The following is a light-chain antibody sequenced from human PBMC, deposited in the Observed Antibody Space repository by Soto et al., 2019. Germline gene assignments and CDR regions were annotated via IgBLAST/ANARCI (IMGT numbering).Light chain of an antibody. Sequence: NFMPTQPQSVSGSPGKTVTISCTRSSGRIASNYVQWYQQRPGSVPTIMIYEDDQRLSGVPDRFSGSVDSSSNSASLIISGLKSEDEADYYCQSYDSAAFVVFGGGTQLTVL. CDR2: EDD. J-gene: IGLJ2*01. V-gene: IGLV6-57*04. CDR1: SGRIASNY. CDR3: QSYDSAAFVV.